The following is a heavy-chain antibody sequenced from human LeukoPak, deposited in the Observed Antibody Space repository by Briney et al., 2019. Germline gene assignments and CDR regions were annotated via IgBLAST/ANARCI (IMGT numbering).Heavy chain of an antibody. Sequence: SQTLSLTCTVSGGSISSGDYYWSWIRQPPGKVLEWIGYIYYSGSTYYNPSLKSRVTISVDTSKNQFSLKLSSVTAADTAVYYCARRYSGYETGGYYYYMDVWGKGTTVTVSS. CDR3: ARRYSGYETGGYYYYMDV. CDR2: IYYSGST. V-gene: IGHV4-30-4*08. CDR1: GGSISSGDYY. D-gene: IGHD5-12*01. J-gene: IGHJ6*03.